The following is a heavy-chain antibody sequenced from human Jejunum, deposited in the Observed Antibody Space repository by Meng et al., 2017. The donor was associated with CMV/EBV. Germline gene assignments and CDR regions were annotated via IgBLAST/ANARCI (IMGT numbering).Heavy chain of an antibody. V-gene: IGHV3-30*04. D-gene: IGHD6-13*01. CDR2: IPFDGNNE. CDR3: ARGTGSGSWLIDS. Sequence: ASGFTFSSYAMRWVRPAPGKGLEWVAVIPFDGNNEHYADSVKGRFTISRDNSKNTLYLQVNSLRLEDTGVYYCARGTGSGSWLIDSWGQGTLVTVSS. CDR1: GFTFSSYA. J-gene: IGHJ4*02.